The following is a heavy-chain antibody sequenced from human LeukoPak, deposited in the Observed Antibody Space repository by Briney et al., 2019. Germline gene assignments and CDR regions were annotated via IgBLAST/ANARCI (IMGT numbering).Heavy chain of an antibody. Sequence: GGSLRLSCAASGFTFDDYAMHWVRQAPGKGLDLVSLNSRDGGSTYYADSVKGRFTISRDNSKNSLYLQMNSLRAEDTALYYCAKDRVINDILTGYHYYYGMDVWGKGTTVTVSS. CDR2: NSRDGGST. J-gene: IGHJ6*04. CDR1: GFTFDDYA. CDR3: AKDRVINDILTGYHYYYGMDV. D-gene: IGHD3-9*01. V-gene: IGHV3-43D*04.